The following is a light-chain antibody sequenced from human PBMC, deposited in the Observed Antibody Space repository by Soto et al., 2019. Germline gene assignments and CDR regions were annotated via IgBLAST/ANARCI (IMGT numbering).Light chain of an antibody. V-gene: IGLV1-40*01. CDR3: HSYDSSLSGVV. Sequence: QSVLTQPPSVSGAPGQRVTISCTGNSSNIGAGFDVHWYQQLPGTAPQLLIYGNINRPSGVPDRFSGSKSGTSAPLAITGLQAEDEADYYCHSYDSSLSGVVFGGGTKLTVL. CDR2: GNI. J-gene: IGLJ2*01. CDR1: SSNIGAGFD.